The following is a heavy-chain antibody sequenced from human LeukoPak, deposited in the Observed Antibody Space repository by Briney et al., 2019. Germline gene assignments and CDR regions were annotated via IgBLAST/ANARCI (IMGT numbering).Heavy chain of an antibody. CDR3: ARSHYYDSSGEQGIEINWFDP. D-gene: IGHD3-22*01. J-gene: IGHJ5*02. Sequence: SVKVSCKASGGTFSSYAISWVRQAPGQGLEWMGGIIPIFGTANYVQKFQGRVTITADESTSTAYMELSSLRSEDTAVYYCARSHYYDSSGEQGIEINWFDPWGQGTLVTVSS. V-gene: IGHV1-69*13. CDR1: GGTFSSYA. CDR2: IIPIFGTA.